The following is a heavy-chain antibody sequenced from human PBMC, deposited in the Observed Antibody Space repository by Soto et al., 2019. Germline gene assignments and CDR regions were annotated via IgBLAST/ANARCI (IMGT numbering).Heavy chain of an antibody. J-gene: IGHJ4*02. D-gene: IGHD3-10*01. CDR3: ARGGGFGDFDY. CDR2: ISHSGST. Sequence: QPPGKGLEWIGEISHSGSTNYNPSLKSRVTISVDTSKNQFSLKLSSVTAADTAVYYCARGGGFGDFDYSGQGTLVTVSS. V-gene: IGHV4-34*01.